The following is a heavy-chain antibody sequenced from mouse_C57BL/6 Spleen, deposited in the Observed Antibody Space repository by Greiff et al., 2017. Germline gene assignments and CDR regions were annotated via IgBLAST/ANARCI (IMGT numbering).Heavy chain of an antibody. CDR3: ARSRCNHYFDY. V-gene: IGHV1-63*01. J-gene: IGHJ2*01. CDR2: IYPGGGCT. D-gene: IGHD2-1*01. Sequence: VKLMESGAELVRPGTSVKMSCKASGYTFTNYWIGWAKQRPGHGLEWIGDIYPGGGCTNYNEKFKGKATLTADKSSSTAYMQFSSLTSEDSAIYYCARSRCNHYFDYWGQGTTLTVSS. CDR1: GYTFTNYW.